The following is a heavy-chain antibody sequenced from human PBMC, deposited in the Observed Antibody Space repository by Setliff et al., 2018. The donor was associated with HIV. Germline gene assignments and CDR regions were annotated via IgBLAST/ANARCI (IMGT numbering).Heavy chain of an antibody. CDR3: AREPAAIQGAYYYYYLDV. CDR2: INYSGGT. Sequence: KSSETLSLTCAVYGGSFSGYYWSWIRQPPGKGLEWIGEINYSGGTNYNPSLKSRVTISVDTSKNQFSLELSSVTAADTAVYYCAREPAAIQGAYYYYYLDVWGKGTAVT. D-gene: IGHD2-2*02. V-gene: IGHV4-34*01. J-gene: IGHJ6*03. CDR1: GGSFSGYY.